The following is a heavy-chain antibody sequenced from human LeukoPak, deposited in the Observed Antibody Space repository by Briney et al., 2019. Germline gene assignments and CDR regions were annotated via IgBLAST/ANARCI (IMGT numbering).Heavy chain of an antibody. Sequence: GGSLRLSCAASGFTFSSYWMSWVRQAPGKGLEWVANIKQDGSEKYYVDSVKGRLTISRDNAKNSLYLQMNSLRAEDTAVYYCARGGRLRYFDWLASGRRSHDYYFDYWGQGTLVTVSS. CDR3: ARGGRLRYFDWLASGRRSHDYYFDY. CDR2: IKQDGSEK. J-gene: IGHJ4*02. V-gene: IGHV3-7*01. CDR1: GFTFSSYW. D-gene: IGHD3-9*01.